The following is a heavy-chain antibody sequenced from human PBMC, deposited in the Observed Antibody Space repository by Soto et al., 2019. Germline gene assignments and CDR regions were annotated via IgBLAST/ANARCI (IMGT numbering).Heavy chain of an antibody. CDR3: AKDRSGSYETADY. D-gene: IGHD1-26*01. V-gene: IGHV3-30*18. J-gene: IGHJ4*02. CDR1: GFTFSSYG. Sequence: GGSLRLSCAASGFTFSSYGMHWVRQAPGKGLEWVAVISYDGSNKYYADSVKGRFTISRDNSKNTLYLQMNSLRAEDTAVYYCAKDRSGSYETADYWGQGTLVTVSS. CDR2: ISYDGSNK.